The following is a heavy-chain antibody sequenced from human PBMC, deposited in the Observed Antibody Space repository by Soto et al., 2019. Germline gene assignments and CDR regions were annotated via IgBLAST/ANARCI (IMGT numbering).Heavy chain of an antibody. CDR2: ISYDGSNK. V-gene: IGHV3-30*18. CDR1: GFTFSSYG. CDR3: AKVGPGQK. J-gene: IGHJ4*02. Sequence: QVQLVESGGGVVQPGRSLRLSCAASGFTFSSYGMHWVRQAPGKGLEWVAVISYDGSNKYYADSVKGRFTISRDNSKNTLYLQMNSLRAEDTAVYYCAKVGPGQKWGQGTLVTVSS.